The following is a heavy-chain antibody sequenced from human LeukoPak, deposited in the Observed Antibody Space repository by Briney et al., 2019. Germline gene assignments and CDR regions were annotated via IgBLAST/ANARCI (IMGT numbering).Heavy chain of an antibody. V-gene: IGHV1-46*01. CDR3: ARAPGVENYYYYYMDV. D-gene: IGHD3-10*01. CDR1: GYTFTSYY. Sequence: GASVKVSCKASGYTFTSYYMHWVRQAPGQGLEWMGIINPSGGSTSYAQKFQGRVTMTRDMSTSTVYMELSRLRSDDTAVYYCARAPGVENYYYYYMDVWGKGTTVTVSS. CDR2: INPSGGST. J-gene: IGHJ6*03.